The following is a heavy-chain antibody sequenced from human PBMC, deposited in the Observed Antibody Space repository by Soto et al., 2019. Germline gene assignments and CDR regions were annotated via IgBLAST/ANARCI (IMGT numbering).Heavy chain of an antibody. V-gene: IGHV4-30-2*01. Sequence: KTSETLSLTCTVTGGSLSSVYSYWSWLRQPPGKGWDGIRYIYLDGNTYYNPSLRRRGTISVDRSKSQLSLELTAVNAADTGVYYCARSERGSSGRSFDYWGQGALVTVSS. CDR3: ARSERGSSGRSFDY. D-gene: IGHD6-6*01. CDR1: GGSLSSVYSY. CDR2: IYLDGNT. J-gene: IGHJ4*02.